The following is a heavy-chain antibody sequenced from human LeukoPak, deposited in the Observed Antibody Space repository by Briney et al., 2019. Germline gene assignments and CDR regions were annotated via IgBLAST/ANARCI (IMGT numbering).Heavy chain of an antibody. CDR1: GFTFSDYY. Sequence: PGGSLRLSCAASGFTFSDYYMSWIRQAPGKGLEWVSYISSSGSTIYYADSVKGRFTISRGNAKNSLYLQMNSLRAEDTAVYYCASLSYYDFWSGYWGEDCGMDVWGQGTTVTVSS. CDR3: ASLSYYDFWSGYWGEDCGMDV. V-gene: IGHV3-11*01. J-gene: IGHJ6*02. CDR2: ISSSGSTI. D-gene: IGHD3-3*01.